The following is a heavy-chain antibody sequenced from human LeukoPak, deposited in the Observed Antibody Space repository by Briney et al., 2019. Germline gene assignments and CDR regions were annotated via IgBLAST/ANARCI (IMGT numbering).Heavy chain of an antibody. Sequence: ASVKVSCKASGYTFTGYYMHWVRQAPGQGLEWMGRINPNSGGTNYAQKFQGRVTMTRDTSISTPYMEVSRLRPDDTAVYYCARDLSGSGSYYGYWGEGTLVTVSS. D-gene: IGHD3-10*01. V-gene: IGHV1-2*06. CDR3: ARDLSGSGSYYGY. CDR2: INPNSGGT. J-gene: IGHJ4*02. CDR1: GYTFTGYY.